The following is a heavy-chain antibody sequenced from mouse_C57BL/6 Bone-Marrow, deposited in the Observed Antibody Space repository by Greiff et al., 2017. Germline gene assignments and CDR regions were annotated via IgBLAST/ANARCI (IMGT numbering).Heavy chain of an antibody. CDR2: SRNKANDYTT. V-gene: IGHV7-1*01. CDR1: GFTFSDFY. J-gene: IGHJ4*01. Sequence: EVKLVESGGGLVQSGRSLRLSCATSGFTFSDFYMGWVRQAPGKGLEWIAASRNKANDYTTEYSASVKGRFIVSRDTSQSILYLQMNALRAEDTAIYYCAREIGTDYAMDYWGQGTSVTVSS. D-gene: IGHD4-1*01. CDR3: AREIGTDYAMDY.